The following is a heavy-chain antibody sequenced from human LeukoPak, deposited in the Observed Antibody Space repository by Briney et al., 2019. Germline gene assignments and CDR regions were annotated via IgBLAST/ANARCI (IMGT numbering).Heavy chain of an antibody. CDR1: GFTFSSYA. CDR3: AKVSPLYLVIRPGPDY. CDR2: ITGNGGST. D-gene: IGHD3-3*01. Sequence: PGGSLRLSCAASGFTFSSYAMSGVRQAPGKGLEWVSTITGNGGSTYYADSMQDRFTISRDNSKNTLYLQMNSLRAEDTAVYYCAKVSPLYLVIRPGPDYWGQGTLVTVSS. V-gene: IGHV3-23*01. J-gene: IGHJ4*02.